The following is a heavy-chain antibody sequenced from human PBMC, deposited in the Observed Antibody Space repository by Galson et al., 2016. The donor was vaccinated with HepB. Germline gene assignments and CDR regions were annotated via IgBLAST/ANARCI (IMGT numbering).Heavy chain of an antibody. CDR2: MNPNSGDT. CDR1: GYTFSSYD. CDR3: ASGGWYFDL. J-gene: IGHJ2*01. Sequence: SVKVSCKASGYTFSSYDIYWVRQATGQGLEWMGWMNPNSGDTGYAQKFQGRVSMTRHTSRRTAYMELSSLRSGDTAVYYCASGGWYFDLWGRGTLVTVYS. V-gene: IGHV1-8*01.